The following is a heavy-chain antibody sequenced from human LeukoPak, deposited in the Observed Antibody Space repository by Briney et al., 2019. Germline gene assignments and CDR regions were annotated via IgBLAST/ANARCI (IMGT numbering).Heavy chain of an antibody. CDR1: GFTFSSYS. D-gene: IGHD3-10*02. CDR3: ARGRTMSI. V-gene: IGHV3-48*04. CDR2: ISSSSSTI. Sequence: GGSLRLSCAASGFTFSSYSMNWVRQAPGKGLEWVSYISSSSSTIFYADSVKGRFTISRDNAKNSLYLQMNSLRADDTAVYHCARGRTMSIWGQGTMVTVSS. J-gene: IGHJ3*02.